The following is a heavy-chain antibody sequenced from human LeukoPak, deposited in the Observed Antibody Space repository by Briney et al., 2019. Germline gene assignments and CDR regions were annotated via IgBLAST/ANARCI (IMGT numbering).Heavy chain of an antibody. CDR1: GGSISSYY. CDR2: IYYSGGT. D-gene: IGHD3-10*01. Sequence: SETLSLTCTVSGGSISSYYWSWIRQPPGKGLEWIGYIYYSGGTNYNPSLKSRVTISVDTSKSQFSLKLSSVTAADTAVYYCAAGGYNWFDPWGQGTLVTVSS. V-gene: IGHV4-59*01. J-gene: IGHJ5*02. CDR3: AAGGYNWFDP.